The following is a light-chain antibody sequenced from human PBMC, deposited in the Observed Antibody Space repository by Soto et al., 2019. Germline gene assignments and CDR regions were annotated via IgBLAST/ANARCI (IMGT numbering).Light chain of an antibody. J-gene: IGKJ1*01. Sequence: EIVMTQSPATLSVSPGERATLSCRASQSVSSNLAWYQQKPGQAPRLLIYGASNRATGIPARFSGSGSGTEFTLTISSLPSEDFAVYYCQQYNNWPPWTFGQGTKVEIK. CDR1: QSVSSN. CDR2: GAS. CDR3: QQYNNWPPWT. V-gene: IGKV3-15*01.